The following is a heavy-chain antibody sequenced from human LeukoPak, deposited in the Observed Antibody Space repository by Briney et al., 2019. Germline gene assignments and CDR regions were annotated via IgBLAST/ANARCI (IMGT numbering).Heavy chain of an antibody. D-gene: IGHD5-18*01. CDR1: GYTFTTYY. CDR3: ASNGNSYGTDAFDI. Sequence: ASVNVSCKASGYTFTTYYMHWVRQAPGQGLEWMGIINPSGGSTSYAQKFQGRVTMTRDTSTSTVYMELSSLRSEDTAVYYCASNGNSYGTDAFDIWGQGTMVTVSS. CDR2: INPSGGST. V-gene: IGHV1-46*01. J-gene: IGHJ3*02.